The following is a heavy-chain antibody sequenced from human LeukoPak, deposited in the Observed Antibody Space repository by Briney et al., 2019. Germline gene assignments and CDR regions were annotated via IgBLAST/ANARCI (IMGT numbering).Heavy chain of an antibody. D-gene: IGHD3-10*01. CDR3: AKERSSITMVRGVIGY. CDR1: GFTFSSYA. V-gene: IGHV3-23*01. Sequence: PGGSLRLSCAASGFTFSSYAMSWVRQAPGKGLEWVSAISGSGGSTYYADSVKGRFTISRDNSKNTLYLQMNSLRAEDTAVYYCAKERSSITMVRGVIGYWGQGTLVTVSS. J-gene: IGHJ4*02. CDR2: ISGSGGST.